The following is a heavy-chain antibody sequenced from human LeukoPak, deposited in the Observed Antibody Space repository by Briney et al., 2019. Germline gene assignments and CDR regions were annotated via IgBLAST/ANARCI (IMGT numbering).Heavy chain of an antibody. CDR1: GFTFSSYG. V-gene: IGHV3-30*03. CDR3: ARTGQALDT. CDR2: ISYDGSNK. J-gene: IGHJ3*02. D-gene: IGHD1-14*01. Sequence: GRSLRLSCAASGFTFSSYGMHWVRQAPGKGLEWVAVISYDGSNKYYADSVKGRFTISRDNSKNTLYLQMNSLRDEDTAMYHCARTGQALDTWGQGTMVTVSS.